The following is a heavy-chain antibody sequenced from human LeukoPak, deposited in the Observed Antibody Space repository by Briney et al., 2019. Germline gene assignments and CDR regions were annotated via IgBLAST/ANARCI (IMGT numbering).Heavy chain of an antibody. CDR3: ARFGTSGYSGDH. Sequence: GGSLRLSCAASGFTFSDYYMSWIRQAPGKGLEWLSYISDLSNNRYYADTVKGRFIISRDDAKNSVYLQMSSLRAEDTAVYYCARFGTSGYSGDHWGQGTLVTVSS. D-gene: IGHD3-22*01. CDR2: ISDLSNNR. J-gene: IGHJ4*02. CDR1: GFTFSDYY. V-gene: IGHV3-11*04.